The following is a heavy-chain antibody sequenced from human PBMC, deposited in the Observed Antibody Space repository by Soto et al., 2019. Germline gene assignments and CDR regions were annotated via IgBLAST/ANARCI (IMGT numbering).Heavy chain of an antibody. CDR3: ARDQVIGTSFEGYYYGMDV. D-gene: IGHD3-22*01. CDR1: GYTFTGYY. V-gene: IGHV1-2*04. CDR2: INPNSGGT. J-gene: IGHJ6*02. Sequence: ASVKVSCKASGYTFTGYYMHWVRQAPGQGLEWMGWINPNSGGTNYAQKFQGWVTMTRDTSISTAYMELSRLRSDDTAVYYCARDQVIGTSFEGYYYGMDVWGQGTTVTVSS.